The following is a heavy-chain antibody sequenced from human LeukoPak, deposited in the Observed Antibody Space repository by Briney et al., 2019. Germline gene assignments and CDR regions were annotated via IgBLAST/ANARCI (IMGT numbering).Heavy chain of an antibody. CDR3: ARGRDIEGATTRPTDAFDI. Sequence: SVKVSCKASGGTFSSYAISWVRQAPGQGLEWMGGIIPIFGTANYAQKFQGRVTITADESTSTAYMELSSLRSEDTAVYYCARGRDIEGATTRPTDAFDIWGQGTMVTVSS. CDR2: IIPIFGTA. CDR1: GGTFSSYA. J-gene: IGHJ3*02. V-gene: IGHV1-69*13. D-gene: IGHD1-26*01.